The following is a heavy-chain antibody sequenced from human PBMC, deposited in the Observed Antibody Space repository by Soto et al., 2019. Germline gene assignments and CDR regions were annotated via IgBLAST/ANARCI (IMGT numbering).Heavy chain of an antibody. V-gene: IGHV4-31*03. J-gene: IGHJ6*04. D-gene: IGHD6-6*01. CDR2: IYSNGDT. Sequence: QVQLQESGPGLVKPSQTLSLTCSVSSDSMNSGGYYWSWIRQHPGKGLEWIGYIYSNGDTYYNPSLKSRVTISVDTSKNQFSLNLTSVTAADTAVYYCARRGGSSSGYYYYAMDVWGXGXXVTVSX. CDR3: ARRGGSSSGYYYYAMDV. CDR1: SDSMNSGGYY.